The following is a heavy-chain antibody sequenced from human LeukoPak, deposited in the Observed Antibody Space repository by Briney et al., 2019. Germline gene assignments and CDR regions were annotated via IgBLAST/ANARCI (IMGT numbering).Heavy chain of an antibody. V-gene: IGHV3-49*03. CDR3: TRMTRELPRGDYFDY. Sequence: GRSLRLSCTASGFTFGDYAMSWFRQAPGKGLEWVGFIRSKAYGGTTEYAASVKGRFTISRDDSKSIAYLQMNSLKTEDTAVYYCTRMTRELPRGDYFDYWGQGTLVTVSS. D-gene: IGHD1-26*01. CDR2: IRSKAYGGTT. J-gene: IGHJ4*02. CDR1: GFTFGDYA.